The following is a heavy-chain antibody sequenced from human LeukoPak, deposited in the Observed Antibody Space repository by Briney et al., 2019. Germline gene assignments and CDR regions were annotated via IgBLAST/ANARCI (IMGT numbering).Heavy chain of an antibody. D-gene: IGHD3-9*01. CDR2: FDPDEGET. CDR3: TTDRPPAIYDAFDI. V-gene: IGHV1-24*01. Sequence: GASVKVSCKVSGYTLTELSMHWVRQAPGKGLEWMGGFDPDEGETVHAQKFQGRVTMTEDTSTDTAYMELSSLTFEDTAIYYCTTDRPPAIYDAFDIWGQGTMVTVSS. CDR1: GYTLTELS. J-gene: IGHJ3*02.